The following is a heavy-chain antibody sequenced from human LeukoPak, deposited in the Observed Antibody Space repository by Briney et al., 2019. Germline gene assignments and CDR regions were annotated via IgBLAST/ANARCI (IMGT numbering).Heavy chain of an antibody. D-gene: IGHD5-12*01. Sequence: RASVTVSCKASGYTFTDYYIHWGRQAPGQGLEGMGGINPNSGGTKYAQKFQGRVTMTTDTSISTAYMEMSRLTSDDTAVYYCARDAHNGYEFHDWFDPWGQGALVTVSS. CDR1: GYTFTDYY. CDR3: ARDAHNGYEFHDWFDP. J-gene: IGHJ5*02. CDR2: INPNSGGT. V-gene: IGHV1-2*02.